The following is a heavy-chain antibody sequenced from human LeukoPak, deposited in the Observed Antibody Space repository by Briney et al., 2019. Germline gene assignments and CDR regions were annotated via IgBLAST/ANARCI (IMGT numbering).Heavy chain of an antibody. CDR2: ISYSGST. V-gene: IGHV4-61*05. CDR1: GGSISSSSYY. D-gene: IGHD3-22*01. Sequence: PSETLSLTCTVSGGSISSSSYYWGWIRQPPGKGLEWIGYISYSGSTNFNPSLKSRVTISVDTSKNHFSLKLSSVTAADTAVYYCARFSSGSRAYHLDYWGQGNLVTVSS. CDR3: ARFSSGSRAYHLDY. J-gene: IGHJ4*02.